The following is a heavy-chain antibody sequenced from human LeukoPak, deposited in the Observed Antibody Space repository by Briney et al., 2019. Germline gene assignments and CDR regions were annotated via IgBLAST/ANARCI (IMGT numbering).Heavy chain of an antibody. D-gene: IGHD2-2*01. CDR1: GYTFTSYD. J-gene: IGHJ3*02. CDR2: MNPNSGNT. V-gene: IGHV1-8*01. Sequence: GASVKVSCKASGYTFTSYDINWVRQATGQGLEWMGWMNPNSGNTGYAQKFQGRVTMTRNTSISTAYMELSSLRSEDTAVYYCARANYRGYCSSTSCIDAFDIWGQGTMVTVSS. CDR3: ARANYRGYCSSTSCIDAFDI.